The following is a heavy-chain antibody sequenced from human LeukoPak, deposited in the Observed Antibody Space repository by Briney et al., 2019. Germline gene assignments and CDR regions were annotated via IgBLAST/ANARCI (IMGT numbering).Heavy chain of an antibody. D-gene: IGHD3-22*01. CDR3: VKVVGITMIVVVTPNAFDI. CDR1: GFTFSNYA. V-gene: IGHV3-23*01. J-gene: IGHJ3*02. CDR2: IGGSGDNI. Sequence: PGGSLRLSCAASGFTFSNYAMSWVRQAPGKGLEWVSSIGGSGDNIDYADSVKGRFTISRDNSKNTLYLQMNSLRAEDTAVYFCVKVVGITMIVVVTPNAFDIWGQGTMVTVSS.